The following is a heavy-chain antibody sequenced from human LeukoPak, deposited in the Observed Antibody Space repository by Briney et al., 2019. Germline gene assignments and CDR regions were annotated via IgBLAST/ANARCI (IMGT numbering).Heavy chain of an antibody. CDR1: GYTFTGYY. CDR2: INPNSGGT. J-gene: IGHJ5*02. D-gene: IGHD1-26*01. V-gene: IGHV1-2*02. CDR3: ARDSRYSGSRLRPNWSDP. Sequence: ASVKVSCKASGYTFTGYYMHWVRQAPGQGLERMGWINPNSGGTNYAQKFQGRVTMTRDTSISTAYMELSRLRSDDTAVYYRARDSRYSGSRLRPNWSDPWGQGTLVTVSS.